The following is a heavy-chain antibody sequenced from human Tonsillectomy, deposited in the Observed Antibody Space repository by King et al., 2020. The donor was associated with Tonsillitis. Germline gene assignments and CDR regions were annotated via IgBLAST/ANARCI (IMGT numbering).Heavy chain of an antibody. D-gene: IGHD2-2*01. J-gene: IGHJ6*02. Sequence: QLVQSGAEVKKPGASVKVSCKAAGYTFTGYYMHWVRQAPGQGLEWMGWINPNSGGTNYAQKCQGRVTMTRDTSISTAYMELSRMRSDDTAVYYCAGPSNVVVPAAIGAYSYGMDVWGQGTTVTVAS. CDR1: GYTFTGYY. CDR2: INPNSGGT. V-gene: IGHV1-2*02. CDR3: AGPSNVVVPAAIGAYSYGMDV.